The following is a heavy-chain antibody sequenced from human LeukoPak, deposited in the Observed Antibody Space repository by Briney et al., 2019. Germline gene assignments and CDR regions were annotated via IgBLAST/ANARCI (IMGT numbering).Heavy chain of an antibody. CDR3: ASTQNTLLGYSSSWFDY. CDR1: GFTFSSYW. CDR2: IKQDGSEK. J-gene: IGHJ4*02. D-gene: IGHD6-13*01. Sequence: GGSLRLSCAASGFTFSSYWMSWVRQAPGKGLEWVANIKQDGSEKYYVDSVNGRFTISRDNAKNSLYLQMNRLRAEDTAVYYCASTQNTLLGYSSSWFDYWGQGTLVTVSS. V-gene: IGHV3-7*01.